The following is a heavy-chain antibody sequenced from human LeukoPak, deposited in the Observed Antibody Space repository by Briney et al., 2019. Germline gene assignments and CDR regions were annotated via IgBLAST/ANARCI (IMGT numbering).Heavy chain of an antibody. Sequence: GASVKVSCKASGYTFTSYAMNWVRQAPGQGLEWMGWINTNTGNPTYAQGFTGRFVFSLDTSVSTAYLQISSLKAEDTAVYYCAGSRLYGSGSYYTSDAFDIWGQGTMVTVSS. CDR2: INTNTGNP. J-gene: IGHJ3*02. D-gene: IGHD3-10*01. V-gene: IGHV7-4-1*02. CDR1: GYTFTSYA. CDR3: AGSRLYGSGSYYTSDAFDI.